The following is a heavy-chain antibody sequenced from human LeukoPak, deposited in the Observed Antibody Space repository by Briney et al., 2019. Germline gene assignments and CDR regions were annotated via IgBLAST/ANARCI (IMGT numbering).Heavy chain of an antibody. CDR3: ARDWYHAFDF. Sequence: GGSLRLSCAASSFTFINTWMNWVRQAPGKGLEWVGRIKSKTAGGTTDYAAPVKGRFTISRDDSKNMVYLQLNSLKTEDTGVYYCARDWYHAFDFWGQGTMVTVSS. D-gene: IGHD3-9*01. J-gene: IGHJ3*01. CDR1: SFTFINTW. CDR2: IKSKTAGGTT. V-gene: IGHV3-15*07.